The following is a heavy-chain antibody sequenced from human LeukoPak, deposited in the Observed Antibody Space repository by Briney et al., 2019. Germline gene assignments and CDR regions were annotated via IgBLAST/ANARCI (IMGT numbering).Heavy chain of an antibody. Sequence: SETLSLTCTVSGGSISSSSYYWGGLRQPPGKGLEWIGSIYYSGSTYYHPSRKSLVAISVDTSKNQFSLKLSSVTAADTAVYYCARNTAMVTGHDAFDIWGQGTMVTVSS. CDR3: ARNTAMVTGHDAFDI. D-gene: IGHD5-18*01. CDR2: IYYSGST. V-gene: IGHV4-39*07. CDR1: GGSISSSSYY. J-gene: IGHJ3*02.